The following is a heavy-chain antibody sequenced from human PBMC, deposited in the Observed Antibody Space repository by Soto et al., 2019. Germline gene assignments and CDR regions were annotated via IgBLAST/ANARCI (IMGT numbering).Heavy chain of an antibody. CDR2: IYYSGST. V-gene: IGHV4-39*01. Sequence: SETLSLTCTVSGGSISSSSYYWGWIRQPPGKGLEWIGSIYYSGSTYYNPSLKSRVTISVDTSKNQFSLKLSSVTAADTAVYYCARRGTELLWLGDGYGMDVWGQGTTVTSP. CDR3: ARRGTELLWLGDGYGMDV. CDR1: GGSISSSSYY. J-gene: IGHJ6*02. D-gene: IGHD3-10*01.